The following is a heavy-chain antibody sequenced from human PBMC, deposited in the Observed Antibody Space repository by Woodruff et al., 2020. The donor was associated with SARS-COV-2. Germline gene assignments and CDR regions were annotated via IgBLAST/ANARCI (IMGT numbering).Heavy chain of an antibody. CDR3: ARSGRGAFDY. J-gene: IGHJ4*03. D-gene: IGHD3-10*01. V-gene: IGHV4-30-2*01. CDR2: IYHSGST. Sequence: IYHSGSTYYNPSLKSRVTISVDRSKNQFSLKLSSVTAADTAVYYCARSGRGAFDYWGQGTMVTVSS.